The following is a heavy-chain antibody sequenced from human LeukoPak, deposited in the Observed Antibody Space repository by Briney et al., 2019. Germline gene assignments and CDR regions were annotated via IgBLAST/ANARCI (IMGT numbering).Heavy chain of an antibody. J-gene: IGHJ4*02. Sequence: PSETLSLTCTVSGGSISSYYWSWIRQPPGKGLGWIGYIYYSGSANYNPSLKSRVTISVDTSKNQFSLKLSSVTAADTAVYYCAREEGGGSISGFDYWGQGTLVTVSS. V-gene: IGHV4-59*01. D-gene: IGHD2-15*01. CDR1: GGSISSYY. CDR3: AREEGGGSISGFDY. CDR2: IYYSGSA.